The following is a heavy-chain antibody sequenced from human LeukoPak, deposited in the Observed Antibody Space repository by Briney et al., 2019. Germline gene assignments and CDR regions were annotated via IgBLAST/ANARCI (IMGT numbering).Heavy chain of an antibody. D-gene: IGHD4-17*01. Sequence: GGSLRLSCAASGFTFSSYSMNWVRQAPGKGLEWVSSISGSSSSIFYADSLKGRFTISRDNAKYSLYLQMDSLRADDTAVYYCVRGTRGDYAYWGQGTLVTVSS. CDR2: ISGSSSSI. J-gene: IGHJ4*02. CDR1: GFTFSSYS. V-gene: IGHV3-21*06. CDR3: VRGTRGDYAY.